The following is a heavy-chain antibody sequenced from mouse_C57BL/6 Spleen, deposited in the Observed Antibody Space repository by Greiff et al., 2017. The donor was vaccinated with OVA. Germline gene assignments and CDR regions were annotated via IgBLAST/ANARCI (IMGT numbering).Heavy chain of an antibody. Sequence: EVKLQQSGAELVKPGASVKLSCTASGFNIKDYYMHWVKQRTEQGLEWIGRIDPEDGETKYAPKFYGKGTNTADTSSNTANLQLSSLTSEDTAVYYCARFTTVVADYWGQGTTLTVYS. V-gene: IGHV14-2*01. D-gene: IGHD1-1*01. J-gene: IGHJ2*01. CDR3: ARFTTVVADY. CDR2: IDPEDGET. CDR1: GFNIKDYY.